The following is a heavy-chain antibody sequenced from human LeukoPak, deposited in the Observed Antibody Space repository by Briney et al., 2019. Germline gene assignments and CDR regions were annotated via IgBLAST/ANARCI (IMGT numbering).Heavy chain of an antibody. J-gene: IGHJ6*02. D-gene: IGHD6-19*01. CDR1: GFTFSIYE. CDR2: INSADTTV. Sequence: GGSLRLSCAASGFTFSIYEMIWVRQAPGRGLEWVAYINSADTTVYRDSVKGRFTISRDTARNSLYLQMNSLRAEDTAVYYCASPAVAGTAYYYYGMDVWGQGTTVTVSS. V-gene: IGHV3-48*03. CDR3: ASPAVAGTAYYYYGMDV.